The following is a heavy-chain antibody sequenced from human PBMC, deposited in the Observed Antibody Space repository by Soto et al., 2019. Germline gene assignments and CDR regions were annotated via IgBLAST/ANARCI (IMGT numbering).Heavy chain of an antibody. Sequence: GGSLRLSCAASGFTFSSYAMSWVRQAPGKGLEWVSAISGSGGSTYYADSVKGRFTISRDNSKNTLYLQMNSLRAEDTAVYYCAKSHRDSSGYYPGDYWGQGALVTVSS. D-gene: IGHD3-22*01. CDR3: AKSHRDSSGYYPGDY. J-gene: IGHJ4*02. CDR2: ISGSGGST. CDR1: GFTFSSYA. V-gene: IGHV3-23*01.